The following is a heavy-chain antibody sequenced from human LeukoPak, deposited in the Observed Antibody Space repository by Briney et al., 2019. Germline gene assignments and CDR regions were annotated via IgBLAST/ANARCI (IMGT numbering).Heavy chain of an antibody. CDR3: ARRSRVYKHETTGYHDS. V-gene: IGHV4-39*01. CDR1: GDYITTTDY. CDR2: IFYSGNT. J-gene: IGHJ4*02. D-gene: IGHD3-9*01. Sequence: PSETLSLTCNVSGDYITTTDYWAGLRPPPGEGLDWIASIFYSGNTYYNPSLKSRVTISIDTSRNQISLQLKSVSATDTAVYYCARRSRVYKHETTGYHDSWGQGTLVTVSS.